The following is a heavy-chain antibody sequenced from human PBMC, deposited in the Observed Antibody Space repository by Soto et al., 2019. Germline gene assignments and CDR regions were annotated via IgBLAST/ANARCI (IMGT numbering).Heavy chain of an antibody. J-gene: IGHJ4*02. CDR2: IYPGDSDT. V-gene: IGHV5-51*01. Sequence: VESLKISCKGSGYSFTSYWIGWVRQMPGKGLEWMGIIYPGDSDTRYSPSFQGQVTISADKSISTAYLQWSSLKASDTAMYYCATAYDFWSGYYTGIAPPWAYWGQGTLVTVSS. CDR1: GYSFTSYW. D-gene: IGHD3-3*01. CDR3: ATAYDFWSGYYTGIAPPWAY.